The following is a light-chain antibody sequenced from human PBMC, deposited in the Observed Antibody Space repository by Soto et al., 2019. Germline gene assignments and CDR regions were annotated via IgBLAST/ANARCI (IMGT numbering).Light chain of an antibody. CDR1: SSNIGGTNY. CDR3: NSYAGSNTVI. J-gene: IGLJ2*01. Sequence: QSVLTQPPSASGTPGQRVFISCSGSSSNIGGTNYAYWYQQLPGAAPKLLMHSNNLRPSGVPERISGSKSGNTASLTVSGLQGEDEADYYCNSYAGSNTVIFGGGTKLTVL. V-gene: IGLV1-47*02. CDR2: SNN.